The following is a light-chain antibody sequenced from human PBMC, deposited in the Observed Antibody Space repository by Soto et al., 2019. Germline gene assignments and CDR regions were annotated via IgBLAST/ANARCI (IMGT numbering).Light chain of an antibody. V-gene: IGKV1-5*03. Sequence: DIQMTQSPSTLSASVGDRVTITCRASQSIDSWLAWYQQKPGKAPNLLIYKTSNLESGVPSRFNGSGSGTDFTLTINSLQPEDFATYFCQQANSFPITFGQGTRLEI. J-gene: IGKJ5*01. CDR3: QQANSFPIT. CDR1: QSIDSW. CDR2: KTS.